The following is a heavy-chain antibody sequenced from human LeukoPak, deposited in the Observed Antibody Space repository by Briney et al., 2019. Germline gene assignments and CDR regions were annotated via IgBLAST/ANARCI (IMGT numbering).Heavy chain of an antibody. CDR2: IYYSGST. V-gene: IGHV4-39*01. CDR3: ARRTYYYDSSGYYPMDAFDI. J-gene: IGHJ3*02. D-gene: IGHD3-22*01. CDR1: GGSISSSSYC. Sequence: ASETLSLTCTVSGGSISSSSYCWGWIRQPPGKGLEWIGSIYYSGSTYYNPSLKSRVTISVDTSKNQFSLKLSSVTAADTAVYYCARRTYYYDSSGYYPMDAFDIWGQGTMVTVSS.